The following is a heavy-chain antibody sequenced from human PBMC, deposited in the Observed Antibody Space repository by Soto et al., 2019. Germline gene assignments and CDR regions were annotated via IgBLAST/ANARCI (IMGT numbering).Heavy chain of an antibody. Sequence: EVQLVESGGGLVQPGRSLRLSCAASGFTFDDYAMHWVRQAPGKGLEWVSGISWNSGSIGYADSVKGRFTISRDNAKNSLYLQMNSLRAEDTALYYCAKDIGITSFERYMDVWGKGNTVTVSS. V-gene: IGHV3-9*01. J-gene: IGHJ6*03. D-gene: IGHD3-3*01. CDR2: ISWNSGSI. CDR3: AKDIGITSFERYMDV. CDR1: GFTFDDYA.